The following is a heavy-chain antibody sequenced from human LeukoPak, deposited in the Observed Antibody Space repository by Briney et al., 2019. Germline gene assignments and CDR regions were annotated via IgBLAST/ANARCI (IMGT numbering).Heavy chain of an antibody. V-gene: IGHV3-11*04. J-gene: IGHJ4*02. D-gene: IGHD2-15*01. CDR3: ARRDGGRVYCSGGSCYRMTTVTRSTFLDY. Sequence: GGSLRLSCAASGFTFSDYYMSWIRQAPGKGLEWVSYISRSGSPTYYADSVKGRFTISRDNAKNSLYLQMNSLRVEDTAVYYCARRDGGRVYCSGGSCYRMTTVTRSTFLDYWGQGTLVTVSS. CDR2: ISRSGSPT. CDR1: GFTFSDYY.